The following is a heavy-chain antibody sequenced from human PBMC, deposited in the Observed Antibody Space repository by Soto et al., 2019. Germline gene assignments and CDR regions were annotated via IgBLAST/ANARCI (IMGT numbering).Heavy chain of an antibody. D-gene: IGHD3-3*01. CDR2: MNPNSGNT. V-gene: IGHV1-8*01. CDR1: GYTFTTYD. CDR3: ARGLITRRSLYDVWSGYYSTLDD. Sequence: AAVKVSCKSSGYTFTTYDINWVRQAAGQGPEWMGWMNPNSGNTGYAQKFQGRVTMTRNTSISTSYMELSSLRSEDTAIYYCARGLITRRSLYDVWSGYYSTLDDWGLGALITVSS. J-gene: IGHJ4*02.